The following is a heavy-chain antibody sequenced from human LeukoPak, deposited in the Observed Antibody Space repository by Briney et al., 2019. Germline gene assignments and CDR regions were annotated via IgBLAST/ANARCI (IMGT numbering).Heavy chain of an antibody. J-gene: IGHJ1*01. Sequence: GESLQISCKGSGYSFTSYWIGWVRQMPGKGLEWMGIIYPGDSDTRYSPSFQGQVTISADKSISTAYLQWSSLKASDTAMYYCASWGGGYYYDSSGFQHWGQGTLVTVSS. V-gene: IGHV5-51*01. CDR2: IYPGDSDT. D-gene: IGHD3-22*01. CDR3: ASWGGGYYYDSSGFQH. CDR1: GYSFTSYW.